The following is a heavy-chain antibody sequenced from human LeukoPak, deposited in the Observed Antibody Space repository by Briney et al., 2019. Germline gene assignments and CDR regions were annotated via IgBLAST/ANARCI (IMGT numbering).Heavy chain of an antibody. CDR2: ISYDGSNK. Sequence: GGSLRLSCAASGFSNYTMHWVRQAPGKGLEWVAVISYDGSNKYYADSVKGRFTISRDNSKNTLYLQMNSLRAEDTAVYYCAKEGNDYGDYGGSYYYYMDVWGKGTTVTVSS. CDR1: GFSNYT. V-gene: IGHV3-30*04. D-gene: IGHD4-17*01. J-gene: IGHJ6*03. CDR3: AKEGNDYGDYGGSYYYYMDV.